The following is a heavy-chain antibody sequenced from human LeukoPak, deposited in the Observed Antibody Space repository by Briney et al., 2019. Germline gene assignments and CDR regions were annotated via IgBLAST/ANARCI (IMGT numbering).Heavy chain of an antibody. V-gene: IGHV3-30*18. D-gene: IGHD2-15*01. CDR3: AKVGGSSFYYFYAMDV. CDR1: GFSFSSYG. J-gene: IGHJ6*02. CDR2: ISDDGSHT. Sequence: GRSLRLSCAGSGFSFSSYGMHWVRQAPGKGLEWVAVISDDGSHTFYPDSVKGRFSISRDNTKNTLYLQMTSLRTEGTAVYYCAKVGGSSFYYFYAMDVWGQGTTVTVSS.